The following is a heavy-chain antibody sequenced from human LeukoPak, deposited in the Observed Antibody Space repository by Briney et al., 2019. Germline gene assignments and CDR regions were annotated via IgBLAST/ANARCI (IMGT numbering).Heavy chain of an antibody. CDR2: ISSSSSYI. CDR1: GFTFSSYS. J-gene: IGHJ4*02. V-gene: IGHV3-21*01. D-gene: IGHD1-26*01. Sequence: GSLRLSCAASGFTFSSYSMNWVRQAPGKGLEWVSSISSSSSYIYYADSVKGRFTISRDNAKNSLYLQMNSLRAEDTAVYYCASHIGSGSYLFDCWGQGTLVTVSS. CDR3: ASHIGSGSYLFDC.